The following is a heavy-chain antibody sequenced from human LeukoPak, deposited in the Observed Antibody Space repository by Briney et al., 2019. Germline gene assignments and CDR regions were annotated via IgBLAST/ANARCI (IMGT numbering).Heavy chain of an antibody. CDR1: GFTFDDYG. J-gene: IGHJ3*02. D-gene: IGHD3-10*01. CDR3: ARSFGESPFDAFDI. V-gene: IGHV3-20*01. Sequence: GGSLRLSCAASGFTFDDYGMSWVRQAPGKGLEWVSGINWNGGSTGYADSVKGRFTISRDNAKNSLYLQMNSLRAEDTALYHCARSFGESPFDAFDIWGQGTMVIVSS. CDR2: INWNGGST.